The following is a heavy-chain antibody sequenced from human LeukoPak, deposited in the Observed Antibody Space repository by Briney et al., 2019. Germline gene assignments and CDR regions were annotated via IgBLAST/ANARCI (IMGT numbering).Heavy chain of an antibody. Sequence: GGSLRLSCAASGFTFSSYAMNWVRQAPGKGLEWVSAISGSGGSTYYADSVKGRFTISRDNSKNTLYVQMNSLRAEDTAVYYCARDPFPNDFWSGYPDYWGQGTLVTVSS. CDR3: ARDPFPNDFWSGYPDY. D-gene: IGHD3-3*01. J-gene: IGHJ4*02. CDR1: GFTFSSYA. V-gene: IGHV3-23*01. CDR2: ISGSGGST.